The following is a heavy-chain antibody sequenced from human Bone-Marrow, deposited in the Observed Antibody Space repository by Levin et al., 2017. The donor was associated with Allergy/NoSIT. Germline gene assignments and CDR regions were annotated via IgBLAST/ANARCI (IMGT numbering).Heavy chain of an antibody. CDR1: GYTLTELS. CDR2: FDPEDGET. J-gene: IGHJ6*02. CDR3: ATVYRAHYYYGMDV. V-gene: IGHV1-24*01. D-gene: IGHD4-11*01. Sequence: GASVKVSCKVSGYTLTELSMHWVRQAPGKGLEWMGGFDPEDGETIYAQKFQGRVTMTEDTSTDTAYMELSSLRSEDTAVYYCATVYRAHYYYGMDVWGQGTTVTVSS.